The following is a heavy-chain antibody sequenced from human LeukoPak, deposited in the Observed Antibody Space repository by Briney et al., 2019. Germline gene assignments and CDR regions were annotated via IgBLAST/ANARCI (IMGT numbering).Heavy chain of an antibody. D-gene: IGHD1-26*01. CDR1: GGSISSYY. CDR3: ARAPIVGATLFDY. J-gene: IGHJ4*02. Sequence: PSETLSLTCTVSGGSISSYYWSWLRQPPGKGLEWIGYIYYSGSTNYNPSLKSRVTISVDTSKNQFSLKLSSVTAADTAVYYCARAPIVGATLFDYWGQGTLVTVSS. V-gene: IGHV4-59*01. CDR2: IYYSGST.